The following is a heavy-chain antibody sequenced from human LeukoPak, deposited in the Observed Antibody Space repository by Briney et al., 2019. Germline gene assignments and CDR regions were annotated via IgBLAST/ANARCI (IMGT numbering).Heavy chain of an antibody. D-gene: IGHD3-10*01. J-gene: IGHJ4*02. V-gene: IGHV3-30*18. CDR2: ISYDGSNK. CDR1: GFTFSSYG. CDR3: AKTYGSGSYMDY. Sequence: GRSLGLSCAASGFTFSSYGMHWVRQAPGKGLEWVAVISYDGSNKYYADSVKGRFTISRDNSKNTLYLQMNSLRAEDTAVYYCAKTYGSGSYMDYWGQGTLVTVSS.